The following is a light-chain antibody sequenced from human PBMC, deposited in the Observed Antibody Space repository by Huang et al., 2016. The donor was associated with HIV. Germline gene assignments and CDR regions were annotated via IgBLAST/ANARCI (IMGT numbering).Light chain of an antibody. CDR1: QNINTY. J-gene: IGKJ5*01. CDR2: SAS. V-gene: IGKV1-39*01. CDR3: QHGYSALIT. Sequence: DILLTQSPFSLSASVGDRVTITCRASQNINTYLNWYQQKPGKAPNLVIHSASTLQTGVPSRFSGSGSGTEFTLTVNSLQPEDSATYYCQHGYSALITFGQGTRL.